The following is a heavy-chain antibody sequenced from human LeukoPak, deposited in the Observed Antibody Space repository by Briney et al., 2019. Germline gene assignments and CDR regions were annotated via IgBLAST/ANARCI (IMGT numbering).Heavy chain of an antibody. D-gene: IGHD3-22*01. CDR3: VRTQYYYDSSGFSHGYFDN. Sequence: ASVKVSCKASGYTFTSYDINWVRQATGQGLEWMGWINPNSGGADYARKFQGRVTMTRDTSISTAYMALSRLRSDDTAVYYCVRTQYYYDSSGFSHGYFDNWGQGTLVTVSS. CDR1: GYTFTSYD. J-gene: IGHJ4*02. V-gene: IGHV1-2*02. CDR2: INPNSGGA.